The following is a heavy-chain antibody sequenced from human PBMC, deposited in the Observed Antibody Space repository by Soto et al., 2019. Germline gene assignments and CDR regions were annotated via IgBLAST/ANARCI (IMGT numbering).Heavy chain of an antibody. V-gene: IGHV3-30*18. J-gene: IGHJ6*02. D-gene: IGHD6-19*01. CDR3: AKDWEQWLVSNGMDV. CDR2: ISYDGSNK. Sequence: GGSLRLSCAASGFTFSSYGMHWVRQAPSKGLEWVAVISYDGSNKYYADSVKGRFTISRDNSKNTLYLQMNSLRAEDTAVYYCAKDWEQWLVSNGMDVWGQGTTVTVSS. CDR1: GFTFSSYG.